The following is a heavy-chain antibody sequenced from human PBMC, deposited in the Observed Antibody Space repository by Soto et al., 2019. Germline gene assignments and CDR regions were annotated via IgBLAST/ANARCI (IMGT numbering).Heavy chain of an antibody. D-gene: IGHD2-2*02. V-gene: IGHV4-34*09. CDR1: GGSFSGYY. CDR3: ARGTGYCSSTSCYTFDY. CDR2: IDHSGST. Sequence: SETLSLTCAVYGGSFSGYYWSWIRQPPGKGLEWIGEIDHSGSTNYNPSLKSRVTISVDTSKNQFSLKLSSVTAADTAVYYCARGTGYCSSTSCYTFDYWGQGTLVTVSS. J-gene: IGHJ4*02.